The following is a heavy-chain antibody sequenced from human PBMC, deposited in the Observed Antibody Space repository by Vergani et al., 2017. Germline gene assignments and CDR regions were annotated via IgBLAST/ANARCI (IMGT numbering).Heavy chain of an antibody. V-gene: IGHV4-30-4*01. J-gene: IGHJ4*02. CDR2: IYYSGST. Sequence: QVQLQESGPGLVKPSQTLSLTCTVSGGSISSGDYSWSWIRQPPGKGLEWIGYIYYSGSTYYNPSLKSRVTISVDTSKNQFSLKLSSVTAADTAVYYCARGPGLTMVRGVFDYWGQGTLVTVSS. D-gene: IGHD3-10*01. CDR1: GGSISSGDYS. CDR3: ARGPGLTMVRGVFDY.